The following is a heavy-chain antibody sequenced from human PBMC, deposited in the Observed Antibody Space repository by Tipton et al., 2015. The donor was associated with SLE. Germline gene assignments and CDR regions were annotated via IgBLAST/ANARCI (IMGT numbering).Heavy chain of an antibody. J-gene: IGHJ2*01. Sequence: TLSLTCTVSGGSISSYYWSWLGQPAGKGLEWIGRIYTSGSTHYNPSLKSRVTMSVDTSKNQFSLQLSSVTAADTAGYYCAGFIVGGIAGHWYFELWGRGTLVTVSS. CDR3: AGFIVGGIAGHWYFEL. CDR2: IYTSGST. V-gene: IGHV4-4*07. CDR1: GGSISSYY. D-gene: IGHD2-21*01.